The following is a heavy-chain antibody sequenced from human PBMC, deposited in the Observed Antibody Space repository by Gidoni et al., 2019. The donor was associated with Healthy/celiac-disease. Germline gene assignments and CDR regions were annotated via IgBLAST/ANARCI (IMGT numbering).Heavy chain of an antibody. V-gene: IGHV3-48*02. CDR2: IGRRSSTI. CDR3: AGVRGKWAFDD. CDR1: ACTFRSYS. J-gene: IGHJ4*02. Sequence: EVQLVESGGGLVQPGGSLRLSCAASACTFRSYSMNWVRQAPGKGLGWVSYIGRRSSTIYNADSVKGRFTISRDKAKNSLDLQMNSLRDGDTAVYYCAGVRGKWAFDDWGQGTLVTVSS. D-gene: IGHD2-8*01.